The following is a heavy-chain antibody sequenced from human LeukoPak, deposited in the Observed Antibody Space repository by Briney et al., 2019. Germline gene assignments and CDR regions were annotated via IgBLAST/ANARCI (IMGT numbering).Heavy chain of an antibody. D-gene: IGHD3-3*01. Sequence: ASVKVSCKSSGYTFTSYGITWVRQAPGQGLEWMGWISAYNGDTHSAQKLQGRVSMTTDTSTSTAYMELSRLRSDDTAVYYCAREHYDFWSGYKYFDYWGQGTLVTVSS. CDR2: ISAYNGDT. J-gene: IGHJ4*02. CDR3: AREHYDFWSGYKYFDY. V-gene: IGHV1-18*01. CDR1: GYTFTSYG.